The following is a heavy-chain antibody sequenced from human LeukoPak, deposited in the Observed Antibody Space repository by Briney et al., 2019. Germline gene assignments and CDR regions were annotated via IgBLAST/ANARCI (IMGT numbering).Heavy chain of an antibody. CDR1: GDPISSSSHY. D-gene: IGHD3-3*01. CDR2: IYYTGST. Sequence: SETLPLTCTVSGDPISSSSHYWGWLRQPPGKGLEWIGSIYYTGSTYYTQSFKSRVTISVDRSKNQFSLELRSVTAADTAVYHCARLTGTESRGYYLDCWGQGTVVTVSS. V-gene: IGHV4-39*07. CDR3: ARLTGTESRGYYLDC. J-gene: IGHJ4*02.